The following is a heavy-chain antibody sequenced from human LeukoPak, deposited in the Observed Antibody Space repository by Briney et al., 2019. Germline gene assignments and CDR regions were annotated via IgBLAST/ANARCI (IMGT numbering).Heavy chain of an antibody. D-gene: IGHD1-26*01. V-gene: IGHV1-18*01. CDR1: GYTFTSYG. CDR2: VSAYADDT. CDR3: ARDCIGCLSFDY. J-gene: IGHJ4*02. Sequence: GASVKVSCKASGYTFTSYGISWVRQAPGQGLEWMGWVSAYADDTNYVQKFRGRITMTTDTSTSTAYMELRSLRSDDTAVYYCARDCIGCLSFDYWGQGTLVTVSS.